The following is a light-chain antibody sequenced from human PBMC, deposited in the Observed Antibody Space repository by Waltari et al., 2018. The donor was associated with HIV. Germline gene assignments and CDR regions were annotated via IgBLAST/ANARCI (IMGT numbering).Light chain of an antibody. V-gene: IGLV3-1*01. CDR3: QAWDSSNVV. Sequence: SYELTQPPSVSVSPGQTASITCSGDKSGDKYACWYQQKPGQSPLLVIYQHNKRPSGIPERFSGSNSGNTATLTISGTQAMDEADYFCQAWDSSNVVFGGGTKLTVL. CDR1: KSGDKY. J-gene: IGLJ2*01. CDR2: QHN.